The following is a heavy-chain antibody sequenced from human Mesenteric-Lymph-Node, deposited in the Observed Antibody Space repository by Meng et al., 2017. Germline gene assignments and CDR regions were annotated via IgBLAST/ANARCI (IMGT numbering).Heavy chain of an antibody. CDR2: IYYSGST. J-gene: IGHJ4*02. V-gene: IGHV4-31*03. CDR1: GGSISSGGYY. D-gene: IGHD3-22*01. Sequence: LSCTVSGGSISSGGYYWSWIRQHPGKGLEWIGYIYYSGSTYYNPSLKSRVTISVDTSKNQFSLKLSSVTAVDTAVYYCARDDSSGYYYWGQGTLVTVSS. CDR3: ARDDSSGYYY.